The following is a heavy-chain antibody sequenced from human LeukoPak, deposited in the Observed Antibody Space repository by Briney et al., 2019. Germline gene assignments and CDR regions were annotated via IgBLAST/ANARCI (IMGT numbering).Heavy chain of an antibody. V-gene: IGHV1-2*02. Sequence: ASVKVSCKASGYTFTGYYMHWVRQAPGQGLEWMGWINPNSGGTNYAQKFQGRGTMTRDTSISTAYMELSRLRSDDTAVYYCARYCSSTSCSYDYWGQGTLVTVSS. CDR3: ARYCSSTSCSYDY. J-gene: IGHJ4*02. CDR2: INPNSGGT. D-gene: IGHD2-2*01. CDR1: GYTFTGYY.